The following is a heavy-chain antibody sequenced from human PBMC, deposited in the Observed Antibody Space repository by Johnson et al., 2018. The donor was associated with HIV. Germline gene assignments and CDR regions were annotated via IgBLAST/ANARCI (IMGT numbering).Heavy chain of an antibody. CDR3: ARALGAAGIKGGAFDI. Sequence: VQVVESGGGVVQPGGSLRLSCAASGFTFDDYGMSWVRQAPGKGLEWVSVIYSGGSTYYADSVKGRFTISRDNSKNTLSLQMNSLRAEDTAVYYCARALGAAGIKGGAFDIWGQGTMVTVSS. D-gene: IGHD6-13*01. J-gene: IGHJ3*02. CDR2: IYSGGST. V-gene: IGHV3-66*01. CDR1: GFTFDDYG.